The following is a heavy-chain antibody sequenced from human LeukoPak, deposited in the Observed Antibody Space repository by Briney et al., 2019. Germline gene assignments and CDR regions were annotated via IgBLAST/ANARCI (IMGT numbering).Heavy chain of an antibody. CDR3: ARIMLSWREFDC. J-gene: IGHJ4*02. D-gene: IGHD1-26*01. V-gene: IGHV1-3*01. Sequence: ASVKVSCKASGYTFTSYAMHWVRQAPGQRLEWMGWINAGNGNTKYSQKFQGRVTITRDTSASTAYMELSSLRSEDTAVYYCARIMLSWREFDCWGQGTLATVSS. CDR1: GYTFTSYA. CDR2: INAGNGNT.